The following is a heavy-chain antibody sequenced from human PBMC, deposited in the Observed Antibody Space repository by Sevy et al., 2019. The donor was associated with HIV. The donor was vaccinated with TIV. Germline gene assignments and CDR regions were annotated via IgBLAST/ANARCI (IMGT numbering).Heavy chain of an antibody. CDR2: ISSDGSIT. V-gene: IGHV3-74*01. CDR1: GFTFSSSA. D-gene: IGHD5-18*01. CDR3: ARVRGYSYGEFDY. J-gene: IGHJ4*02. Sequence: GGSLRLSCAASGFTFSSSAMTWVRQAPEKGLMWVSRISSDGSITNYADSVKGRFTISRDNAKNTLYLQMNSLRVEDTAVYYCARVRGYSYGEFDYWGQGTLVTVSS.